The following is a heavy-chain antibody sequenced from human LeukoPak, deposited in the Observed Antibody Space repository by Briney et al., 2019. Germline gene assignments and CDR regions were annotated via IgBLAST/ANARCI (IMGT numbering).Heavy chain of an antibody. V-gene: IGHV3-64D*06. J-gene: IGHJ3*02. CDR2: ISSNGGST. D-gene: IGHD4-17*01. CDR3: VKDASPSYGDYANAAFDI. CDR1: GFTFSSYG. Sequence: PGGSLRLSCAASGFTFSSYGMHWVRQAPGKGLEYVSAISSNGGSTYYADSVKGRFTISRDNSKNTLYLQMSSLRAEDTAVYYCVKDASPSYGDYANAAFDIWGQGTMVTVSS.